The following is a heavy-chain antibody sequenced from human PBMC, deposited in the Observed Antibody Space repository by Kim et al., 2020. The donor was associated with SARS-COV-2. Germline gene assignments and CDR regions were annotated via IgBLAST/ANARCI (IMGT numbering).Heavy chain of an antibody. V-gene: IGHV4-39*07. J-gene: IGHJ4*02. D-gene: IGHD2-21*01. CDR3: ARDGDFCARDCLPL. Sequence: YNPSLKSRVAISVDTSNNHFSLKVDSLTAADTAVYYCARDGDFCARDCLPLWGQGTLVTVSS.